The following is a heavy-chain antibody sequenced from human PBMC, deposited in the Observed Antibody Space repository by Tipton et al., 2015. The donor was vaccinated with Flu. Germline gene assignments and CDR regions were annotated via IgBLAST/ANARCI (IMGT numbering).Heavy chain of an antibody. CDR2: IYQTGST. V-gene: IGHV4-38-2*02. CDR3: ARIAWTSDSSSYFLDY. J-gene: IGHJ4*02. Sequence: PGLVKPSETLSLTCTVSGYSISSGYYWGWIRQPPGKGLEWIGSIYQTGSTYYNPSLKSRVTISLDMSKNQFSLNLSSVTAADTAVYYCARIAWTSDSSSYFLDYWGQGTLVTVSS. D-gene: IGHD3-22*01. CDR1: GYSISSGYY.